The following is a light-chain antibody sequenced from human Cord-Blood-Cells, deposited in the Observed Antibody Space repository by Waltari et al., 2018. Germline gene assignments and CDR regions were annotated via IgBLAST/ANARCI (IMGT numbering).Light chain of an antibody. V-gene: IGLV2-23*01. Sequence: QSALTQHASVSGSPGQSITISCTGTSSDVGSYNHVSWYQQHPGKAPKLMIYEGSKRPSGVSNRFSGSKSGNTASLTISGLQAEDEADYYCCSYAGSSTLVFGGGTKLTVL. J-gene: IGLJ2*01. CDR1: SSDVGSYNH. CDR3: CSYAGSSTLV. CDR2: EGS.